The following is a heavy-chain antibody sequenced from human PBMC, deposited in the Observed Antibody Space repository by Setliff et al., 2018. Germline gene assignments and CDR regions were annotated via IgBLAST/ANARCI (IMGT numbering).Heavy chain of an antibody. J-gene: IGHJ5*02. D-gene: IGHD2-15*01. CDR3: ARQRVVVGAPSWFDP. Sequence: SETLSLTCGVSGYSISSGHFWGWIRQPPGRGLEWIGTIFYRGTTYYNLSLKSPVTISLDASKNQFSLTLTSVTAADTAIYYCARQRVVVGAPSWFDPWGQGTLVTVSS. CDR2: IFYRGTT. V-gene: IGHV4-38-2*01. CDR1: GYSISSGHF.